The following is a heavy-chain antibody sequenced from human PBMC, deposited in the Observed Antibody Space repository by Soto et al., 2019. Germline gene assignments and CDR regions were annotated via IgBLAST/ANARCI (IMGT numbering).Heavy chain of an antibody. V-gene: IGHV5-10-1*01. CDR3: ARLGNYGRYYYYGMDV. Sequence: ESLKISFKGSGYSFTSYWISWVRQIPGKGLEWMGRIDPSDSYTNYSPSFQGHVTISADKSISTAYLQWSSLKASDTAMYYCARLGNYGRYYYYGMDVWGQGTTVTVSS. J-gene: IGHJ6*02. D-gene: IGHD4-17*01. CDR2: IDPSDSYT. CDR1: GYSFTSYW.